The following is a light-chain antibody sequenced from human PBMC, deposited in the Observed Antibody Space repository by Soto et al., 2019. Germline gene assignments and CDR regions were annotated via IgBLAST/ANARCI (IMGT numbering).Light chain of an antibody. V-gene: IGKV1-17*01. CDR2: AAS. CDR1: QGIRND. CDR3: QQHNSYPWT. Sequence: DIQMTQSPSSLSASVGDRVTITCRARQGIRNDLGWYQQRQGKAPKRLIYAASSLQIGVPSRFSGSGSVTEFTLTISSPQPEDFATYYCQQHNSYPWTFGQGTKVEIK. J-gene: IGKJ1*01.